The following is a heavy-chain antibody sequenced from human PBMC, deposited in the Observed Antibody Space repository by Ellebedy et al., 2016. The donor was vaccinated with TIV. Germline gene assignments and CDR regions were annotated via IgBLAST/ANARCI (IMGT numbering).Heavy chain of an antibody. V-gene: IGHV4-4*07. CDR3: AGGPATPMYSYFYMTS. J-gene: IGHJ6*03. Sequence: SETLSLXCTVSGDSISSHYWSWIRQPVGKGLEWIGRFCTTGRATYNPSLKSRVTMSVDTSKNQISLQLTPVTAADTGVYFCAGGPATPMYSYFYMTSGAQGPRSPCP. D-gene: IGHD6-25*01. CDR2: FCTTGRA. CDR1: GDSISSHY.